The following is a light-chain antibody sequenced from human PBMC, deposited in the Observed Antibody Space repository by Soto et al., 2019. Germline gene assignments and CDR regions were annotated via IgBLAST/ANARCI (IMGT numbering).Light chain of an antibody. J-gene: IGKJ1*01. Sequence: EIVLTQSPGTLSLSPGERVPLSCRARQSVSSSYLAWYQQKPGQAPRLLIYGASSRATGIPDRFSGSGSGTDFTLTISRLEPEDFAVYYCQQYGSSPRTFGQGTKVDIK. V-gene: IGKV3-20*01. CDR2: GAS. CDR3: QQYGSSPRT. CDR1: QSVSSSY.